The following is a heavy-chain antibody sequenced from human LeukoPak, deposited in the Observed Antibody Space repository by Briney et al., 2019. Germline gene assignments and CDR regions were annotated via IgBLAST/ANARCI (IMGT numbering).Heavy chain of an antibody. V-gene: IGHV3-21*01. CDR2: IDSSSSYI. CDR1: GGSISSSS. D-gene: IGHD1-7*01. Sequence: KPSETLSLTCTVSGGSISSSSYYWGWIRQPPGKGLEWVSSIDSSSSYIYYADSVKGRFTISRDNAKNSLFLQMNSLRVEDTAVYYCARPGITGTMGYGAFDIWGQGTRVTVSS. J-gene: IGHJ3*02. CDR3: ARPGITGTMGYGAFDI.